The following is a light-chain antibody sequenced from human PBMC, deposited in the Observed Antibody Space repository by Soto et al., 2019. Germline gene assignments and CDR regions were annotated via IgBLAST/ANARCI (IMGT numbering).Light chain of an antibody. CDR2: DNN. Sequence: QAVVTQPPSVSAAPGQKVTISCSGSSFNIGNNYVSWYQQLPGTAPKLLIYDNNKRPSGIPDRFSGSKSGTSATLGITGLQTGDEADYYCGTWDSSLSALFGGGTKLTVL. V-gene: IGLV1-51*01. CDR3: GTWDSSLSAL. CDR1: SFNIGNNY. J-gene: IGLJ2*01.